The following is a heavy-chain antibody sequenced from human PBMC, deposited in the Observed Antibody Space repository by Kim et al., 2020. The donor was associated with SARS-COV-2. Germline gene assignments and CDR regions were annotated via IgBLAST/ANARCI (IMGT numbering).Heavy chain of an antibody. CDR2: INHSGST. CDR3: ARGRKARPHYYYYMDV. J-gene: IGHJ6*03. V-gene: IGHV4-34*01. D-gene: IGHD6-6*01. Sequence: SETLSLTCAVYGGSFSGYYWSWIRQPPGKGLEWIGEINHSGSTNYNPSLKSRVTISVDTSKNQFSLKLSSVTAADTAVYYCARGRKARPHYYYYMDVWGKGTTVTVSS. CDR1: GGSFSGYY.